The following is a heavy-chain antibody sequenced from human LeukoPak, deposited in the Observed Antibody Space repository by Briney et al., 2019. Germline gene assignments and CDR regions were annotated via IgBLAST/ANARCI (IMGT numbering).Heavy chain of an antibody. V-gene: IGHV5-51*01. Sequence: GXSLQISCKGSGSNFTSYWIGWVRQLPGKGLEWMGIIYPGDSDTRYSPSFQGQVTISADKSISTAYLQWSSLKASDTAMYYCARFHFDWFYFDYWGQGTLVTVSS. CDR3: ARFHFDWFYFDY. J-gene: IGHJ4*02. CDR2: IYPGDSDT. CDR1: GSNFTSYW. D-gene: IGHD3-9*01.